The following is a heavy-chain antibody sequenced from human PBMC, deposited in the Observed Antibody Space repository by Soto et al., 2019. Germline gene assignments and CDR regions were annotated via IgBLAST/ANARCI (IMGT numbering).Heavy chain of an antibody. Sequence: EVQLVESGGGLVQPGGSLKLSCAASGFTFSGSAMHWVRQASGKGLEWVGRIRSKANTYATAYAASVKGRFTISRDDSKNTAYLQMTGMKHEDTAVYYCTRQDDYGDYFGSGDVFDIWAQGTMVTVSS. CDR2: IRSKANTYAT. D-gene: IGHD4-17*01. J-gene: IGHJ3*02. V-gene: IGHV3-73*01. CDR1: GFTFSGSA. CDR3: TRQDDYGDYFGSGDVFDI.